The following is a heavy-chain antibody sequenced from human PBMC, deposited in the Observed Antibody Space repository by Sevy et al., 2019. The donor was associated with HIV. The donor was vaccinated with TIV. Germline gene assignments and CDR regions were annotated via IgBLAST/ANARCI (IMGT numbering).Heavy chain of an antibody. CDR3: ARVLPENYCSGGSCYSVGYYYYYGMDV. CDR1: GFTFSDYY. V-gene: IGHV3-11*06. CDR2: ISSSSSYT. Sequence: GGSLRLSCAASGFTFSDYYMSWIRQAPGKGLEWVSYISSSSSYTNYADSVKGRFTISSDNAKNSLYLQMNGLRAEDTDVYYCARVLPENYCSGGSCYSVGYYYYYGMDVWGQGTTVTVSS. D-gene: IGHD2-15*01. J-gene: IGHJ6*02.